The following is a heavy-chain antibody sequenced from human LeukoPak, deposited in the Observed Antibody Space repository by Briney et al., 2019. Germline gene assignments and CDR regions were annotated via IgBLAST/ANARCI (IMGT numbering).Heavy chain of an antibody. V-gene: IGHV4-30-4*01. CDR2: IYYSAST. CDR3: ARVRGGDKPFDY. D-gene: IGHD2-21*02. CDR1: GGSISSGDVY. Sequence: SETLSLTCTVSGGSISSGDVYWGWIRQPPGKGLEWIGYIYYSASTYYNPSLKSRVSISVDTSKNQFSLKLSSVTAADTAVYYCARVRGGDKPFDYWGQGTLVTVSS. J-gene: IGHJ4*02.